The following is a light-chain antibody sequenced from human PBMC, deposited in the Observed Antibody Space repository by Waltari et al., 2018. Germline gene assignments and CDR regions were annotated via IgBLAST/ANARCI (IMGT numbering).Light chain of an antibody. CDR2: ETS. J-gene: IGKJ5*01. CDR3: QLRIKWPPEIT. V-gene: IGKV3-11*01. CDR1: QSVDSY. Sequence: EIVLTQSPVTLSLSPGERATLSCRASQSVDSYLAWYQQKRGQPPRLLIYETSNRATGIPARFSGSGSGADFTLTISSLEPDDFAVYFCQLRIKWPPEITFGQGTRLEIK.